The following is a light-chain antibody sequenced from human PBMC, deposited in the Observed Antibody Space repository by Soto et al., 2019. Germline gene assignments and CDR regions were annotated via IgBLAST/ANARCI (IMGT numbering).Light chain of an antibody. CDR2: GAS. Sequence: EIVLTQSPGTLSLSPGEKAPPSGRPGQSFSSIYLAWYQQKPGQAPRLLIYGASSRATGIPDRFSGSGSGTDFTLTISRLEPEDFAVYYCQHYGTSPLTFGGGTKVEIK. V-gene: IGKV3-20*01. CDR1: QSFSSIY. J-gene: IGKJ4*01. CDR3: QHYGTSPLT.